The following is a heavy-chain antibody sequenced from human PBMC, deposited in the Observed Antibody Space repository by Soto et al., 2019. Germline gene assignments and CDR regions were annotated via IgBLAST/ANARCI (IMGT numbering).Heavy chain of an antibody. D-gene: IGHD2-2*02. CDR2: ISAYNGNT. CDR3: ARAPPYCSSSNCYTLPDY. CDR1: GYTFTSYG. J-gene: IGHJ4*02. Sequence: ASVKVSCKASGYTFTSYGISWVRQAPGQGLEWMGWISAYNGNTSYAQKFQGRVTITTNTSISTAYMELSSLRSEDTAVYYCARAPPYCSSSNCYTLPDYWGQGTLVTVSS. V-gene: IGHV1-18*01.